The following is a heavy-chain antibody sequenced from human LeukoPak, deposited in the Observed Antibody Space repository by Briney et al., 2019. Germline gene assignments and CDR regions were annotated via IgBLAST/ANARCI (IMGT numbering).Heavy chain of an antibody. Sequence: GGSLRLSCAASGFSFSSYAMNWVRQAPGKGLEWVSGINESGGSIYYAGSVKGRFTSPRDNSKNTLYLQMNSLRAEDTAVYYCAKDRGGGFDYWGQGTLVTVSS. CDR2: INESGGSI. V-gene: IGHV3-23*01. CDR3: AKDRGGGFDY. D-gene: IGHD2-15*01. J-gene: IGHJ4*02. CDR1: GFSFSSYA.